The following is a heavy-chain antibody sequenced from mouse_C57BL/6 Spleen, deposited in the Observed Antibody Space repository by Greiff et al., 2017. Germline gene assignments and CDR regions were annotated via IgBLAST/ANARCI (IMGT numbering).Heavy chain of an antibody. CDR1: GFNIKDDY. J-gene: IGHJ3*01. CDR2: IDPENGDT. Sequence: EVQLQQSGAELVRPGASVKLSCTASGFNIKDDYMHWVKQRPEQGLEWIGWIDPENGDTEYASKFQGKATITADTTSNTAYLQISSLTSEDTAVYYCTKPNIYYYGSGFAYWGQGTLVTVSA. CDR3: TKPNIYYYGSGFAY. V-gene: IGHV14-4*01. D-gene: IGHD1-1*01.